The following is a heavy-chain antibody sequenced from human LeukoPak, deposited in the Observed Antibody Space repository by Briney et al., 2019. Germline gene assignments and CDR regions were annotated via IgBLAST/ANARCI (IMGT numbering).Heavy chain of an antibody. Sequence: ASVKVSCKASGYTFTGYYMHWVRQAPGQGLEWMGWINPNSGGTNYAQKFQGRVTMTRDTSISTAYMELSSLRSEDTAVYYCARAGGYCGRISCPYYFDYWGQGSLVAVSS. CDR3: ARAGGYCGRISCPYYFDY. CDR2: INPNSGGT. J-gene: IGHJ4*02. CDR1: GYTFTGYY. V-gene: IGHV1-2*02. D-gene: IGHD2-15*01.